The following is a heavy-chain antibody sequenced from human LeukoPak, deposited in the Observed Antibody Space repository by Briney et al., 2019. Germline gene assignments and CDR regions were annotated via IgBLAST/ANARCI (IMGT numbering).Heavy chain of an antibody. J-gene: IGHJ4*02. Sequence: GGSLRLSCAVSGFTLSSNWMPWVRQAPGKGLVWVSRIDSEGSGTSYADPVRGRFTISRDDAKNVLYLQMNSLRAEDTAVYYCATIFDCWGQGTLVTVSS. CDR1: GFTLSSNW. CDR2: IDSEGSGT. CDR3: ATIFDC. V-gene: IGHV3-74*01.